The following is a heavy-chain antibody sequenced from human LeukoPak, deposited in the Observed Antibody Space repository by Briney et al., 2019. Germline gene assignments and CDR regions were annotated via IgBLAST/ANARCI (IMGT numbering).Heavy chain of an antibody. CDR3: ARGRETYYYYYYMDV. J-gene: IGHJ6*03. CDR2: IDYTGRS. CDR1: GGSMRSYY. V-gene: IGHV4-59*01. Sequence: SETLSLTCTVSGGSMRSYYWIWIRQPPGKGLEWIGYIDYTGRSKDNPSLKSRVTISVDMSKNQFSLKLRSVTAADTGVYFCARGRETYYYYYYMDVWGKGTTVTVSS.